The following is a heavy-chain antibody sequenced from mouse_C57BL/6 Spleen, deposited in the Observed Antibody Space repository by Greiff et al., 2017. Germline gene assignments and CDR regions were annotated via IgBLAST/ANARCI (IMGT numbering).Heavy chain of an antibody. V-gene: IGHV1-62-2*01. D-gene: IGHD2-5*01. Sequence: QVQLQQSGAELVKPGASVKLSCKASGYTFTEYTIHWVKQRSGQGLEWIGWFYPGSGSIKYNEKFKDKDTLTADKSSSTVYMELSRLTSEDSAVYFCARHEGDSNYRYWYFDVWGTGTTVTVSS. CDR2: FYPGSGSI. CDR3: ARHEGDSNYRYWYFDV. J-gene: IGHJ1*03. CDR1: GYTFTEYT.